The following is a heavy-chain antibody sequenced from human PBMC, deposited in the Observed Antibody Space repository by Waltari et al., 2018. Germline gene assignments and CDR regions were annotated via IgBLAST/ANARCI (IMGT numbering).Heavy chain of an antibody. CDR1: GDSITRYNW. Sequence: QVELQESGPGLVKPSGTLSLTCVVTGDSITRYNWWSWLRQSPDKGLEWIGEISHTGTINYNPSLEGRVSISADWLGNQFSLNLRSVTAADTAVYYCARDDTGVVDFQHWGRGTLVTVSA. CDR2: ISHTGTI. CDR3: ARDDTGVVDFQH. D-gene: IGHD1-1*01. V-gene: IGHV4-4*02. J-gene: IGHJ1*01.